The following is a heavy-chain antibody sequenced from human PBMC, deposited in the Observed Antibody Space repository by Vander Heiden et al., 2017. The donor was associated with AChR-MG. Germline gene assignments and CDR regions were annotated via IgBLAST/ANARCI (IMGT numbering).Heavy chain of an antibody. CDR1: GYTFTGYY. J-gene: IGHJ5*02. CDR2: INPNSGGT. CDR3: ILVGYCTGGVCYRPSKPEP. V-gene: IGHV1-2*06. D-gene: IGHD2-8*02. Sequence: QVQLVQSGAEVKKPGASVKVSCKASGYTFTGYYMHWVRQAPGQGLEWMGRINPNSGGTNYAQKFQGRVTMTRDTSISTAYMELSRLRSDDTAVYYCILVGYCTGGVCYRPSKPEPWGQGTLVTVSS.